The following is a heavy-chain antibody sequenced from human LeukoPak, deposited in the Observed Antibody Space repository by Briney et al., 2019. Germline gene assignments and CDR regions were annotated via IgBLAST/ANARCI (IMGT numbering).Heavy chain of an antibody. CDR2: VYISGFT. Sequence: PSETLSLTCTVSGGSISSGDYYWSWIRQPAGKGLEGIRRVYISGFTNYNPSLKSRVTISVDTSRNQFSLKLSSVTAADTAVYYCARDHEGGNYGGNSNWFDPWGQGTLVTVSS. V-gene: IGHV4-61*02. D-gene: IGHD4-23*01. CDR3: ARDHEGGNYGGNSNWFDP. J-gene: IGHJ5*02. CDR1: GGSISSGDYY.